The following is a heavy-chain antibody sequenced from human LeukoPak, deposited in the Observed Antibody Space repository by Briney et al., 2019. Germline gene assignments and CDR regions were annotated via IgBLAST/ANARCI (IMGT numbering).Heavy chain of an antibody. CDR2: IYYSGST. D-gene: IGHD1-26*01. CDR3: ARVRGSYWDFDY. Sequence: SETLSLTCTVSGGSISSYYWSWIRQPPGKGLEWIGYIYYSGSTNYNPSLKSRVTISVDTSKNQFSLKLSSVTAADTAVYYCARVRGSYWDFDYWGQGTLVTVSS. CDR1: GGSISSYY. J-gene: IGHJ4*02. V-gene: IGHV4-59*08.